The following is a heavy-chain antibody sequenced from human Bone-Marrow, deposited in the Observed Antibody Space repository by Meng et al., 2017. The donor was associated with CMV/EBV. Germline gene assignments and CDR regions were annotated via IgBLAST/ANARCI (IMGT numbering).Heavy chain of an antibody. V-gene: IGHV1-18*01. CDR1: GYTFTSYD. CDR3: ANLREAQGDFDV. Sequence: ASVKVSCKASGYTFTSYDINWVRQATGQGLEWMGWISAYNGNTKFAQNFQGRVTMTTDTSTSTAYMELRSLRSDDTAVYYCANLREAQGDFDVWGQGTMVTVSS. D-gene: IGHD2-21*02. J-gene: IGHJ3*01. CDR2: ISAYNGNT.